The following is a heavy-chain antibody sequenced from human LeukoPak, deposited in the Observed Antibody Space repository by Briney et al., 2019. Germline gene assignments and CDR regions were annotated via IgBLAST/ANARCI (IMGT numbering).Heavy chain of an antibody. V-gene: IGHV4-59*12. Sequence: SETLSLTCTVSGGSISSYYWSWIRQPPGKGLEWIGYIYYSGSTNYNPSLKSRVTISVDTSKNQFSLKLSSVTAADTAVYYCARDRYYYDSSGYHYFDYWGQGTLVTVSS. D-gene: IGHD3-22*01. J-gene: IGHJ4*02. CDR3: ARDRYYYDSSGYHYFDY. CDR1: GGSISSYY. CDR2: IYYSGST.